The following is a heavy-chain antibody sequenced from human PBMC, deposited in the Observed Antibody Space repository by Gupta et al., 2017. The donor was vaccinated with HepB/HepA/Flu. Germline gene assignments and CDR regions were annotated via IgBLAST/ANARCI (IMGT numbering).Heavy chain of an antibody. CDR3: ARDRLAARTYYYYGMDV. Sequence: QVQLVESGGGVVQPGRSLRLSCAASGFTFSSFALHWVRQAPGKGLEWVAVISYDGSDKYYADSVKGRFTISRDNSKNTLYVQMNSLRGEDTAVYYCARDRLAARTYYYYGMDVWGQGTTVTVSS. J-gene: IGHJ6*02. CDR1: GFTFSSFA. D-gene: IGHD6-6*01. CDR2: ISYDGSDK. V-gene: IGHV3-30*04.